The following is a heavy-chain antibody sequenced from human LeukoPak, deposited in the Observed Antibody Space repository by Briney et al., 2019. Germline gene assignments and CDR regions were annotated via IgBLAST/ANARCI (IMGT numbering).Heavy chain of an antibody. D-gene: IGHD3-10*01. J-gene: IGHJ5*02. CDR2: IYWGDDK. Sequence: SGPTLVKPTQTLTLTCTFSGFSLSTSGVGVGWIRQPPGKALEWLALIYWGDDKRYSPSLKSRLTITKDTSKNQVVLTMTNMDPVDTATYYCAHSGPELLWFGEFLTFDPWGQGTLVTVSS. CDR1: GFSLSTSGVG. CDR3: AHSGPELLWFGEFLTFDP. V-gene: IGHV2-5*02.